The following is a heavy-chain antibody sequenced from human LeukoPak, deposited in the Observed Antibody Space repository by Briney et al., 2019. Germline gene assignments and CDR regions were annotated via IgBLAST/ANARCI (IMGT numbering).Heavy chain of an antibody. V-gene: IGHV3-53*01. CDR1: GFTISSNF. D-gene: IGHD1-26*01. J-gene: IGHJ6*02. Sequence: GGSLRLSCAASGFTISSNFMSWGRQAPGKGLEWVSIIYSGGNTYYADSVKGRFTISRDNSKNTLYLQMNSLRAEDTAVYYCARKMNIVGAQGWGYGLDVWGHGTTVTVSS. CDR2: IYSGGNT. CDR3: ARKMNIVGAQGWGYGLDV.